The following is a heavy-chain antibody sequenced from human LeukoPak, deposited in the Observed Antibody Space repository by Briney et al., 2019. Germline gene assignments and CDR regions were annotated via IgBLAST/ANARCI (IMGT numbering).Heavy chain of an antibody. J-gene: IGHJ4*02. CDR1: GYTFTGYY. CDR2: INPNTGGT. CDR3: ATAFGVVDFDY. Sequence: ASLKVSCKASGYTFTGYYMHWVRQAPGQGLEWMGWINPNTGGTNYAQKFQGRVTMTRDTSISTAYMELSSLRSDDTAVYYCATAFGVVDFDYWGQGTLVTVSS. V-gene: IGHV1-2*02. D-gene: IGHD3-3*01.